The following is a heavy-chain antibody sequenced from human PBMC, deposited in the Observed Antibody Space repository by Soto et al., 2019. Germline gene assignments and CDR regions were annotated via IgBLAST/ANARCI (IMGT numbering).Heavy chain of an antibody. D-gene: IGHD6-19*01. CDR3: ARLYSSGWPYYFDY. CDR1: GFTFSSYS. J-gene: IGHJ4*02. V-gene: IGHV3-48*01. Sequence: GGSLRLSCAASGFTFSSYSMNWVRQAPGKGLEWVSYISSSSSTIYYADSVKGRFTISRDNAKNSLYLQMNSLRAEDTAVYYCARLYSSGWPYYFDYWGQGTLVTVSS. CDR2: ISSSSSTI.